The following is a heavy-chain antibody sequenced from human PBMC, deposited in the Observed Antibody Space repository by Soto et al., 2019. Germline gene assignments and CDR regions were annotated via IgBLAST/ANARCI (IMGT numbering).Heavy chain of an antibody. CDR3: GREIIDSFDSSGYPDS. CDR1: GGSINTYNNY. J-gene: IGHJ4*02. CDR2: VYYSWST. D-gene: IGHD3-22*01. V-gene: IGHV4-30-4*08. Sequence: QVQLQESGPGLVKPSQTLSLTCTFSGGSINTYNNYWSWIRPPPGKGLEWIGYVYYSWSTHYNPSVKSRVTMSIDTSKNQFSLNLTSVIAADTSVYYCGREIIDSFDSSGYPDSWGQGTLVTVSP.